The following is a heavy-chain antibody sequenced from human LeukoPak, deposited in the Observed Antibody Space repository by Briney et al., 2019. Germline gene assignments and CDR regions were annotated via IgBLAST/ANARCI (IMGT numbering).Heavy chain of an antibody. Sequence: SDTLSLTCTVSGGSISSYYWRWIRQPPGRGVEWIGYIYYSGSTNYNPSLKSRVTISVDTSKNQFSLKLSSVTAADTAVYYCARDKEAAADIFLVFDPWGQGTLVTVSS. CDR3: ARDKEAAADIFLVFDP. J-gene: IGHJ5*02. D-gene: IGHD6-13*01. CDR2: IYYSGST. V-gene: IGHV4-59*01. CDR1: GGSISSYY.